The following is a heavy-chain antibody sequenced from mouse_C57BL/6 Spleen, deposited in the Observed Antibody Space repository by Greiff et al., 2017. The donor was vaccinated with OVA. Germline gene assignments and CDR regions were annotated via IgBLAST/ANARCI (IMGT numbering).Heavy chain of an antibody. D-gene: IGHD2-2*01. CDR2: INPGSGGT. CDR3: ARGGYYYAMDY. V-gene: IGHV1-54*01. CDR1: GYAFTNYL. J-gene: IGHJ4*01. Sequence: QVQLQQSGAELVRPGTSVKVSCKASGYAFTNYLIEWVKQRPGQGLEWIGVINPGSGGTNYNEKLKGKATLTADKSSSPAYLQLSILTSEDSAVYFCARGGYYYAMDYWGQGTSVTVSS.